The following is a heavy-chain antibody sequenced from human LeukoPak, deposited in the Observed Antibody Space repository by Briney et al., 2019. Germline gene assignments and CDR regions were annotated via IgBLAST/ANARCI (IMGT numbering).Heavy chain of an antibody. CDR2: IIPIFGTA. Sequence: ASVKVSCKASGGTFSSYAISWVRQAPGQGLEWMGGIIPIFGTANYAQKFQGRVTITADKSTSTAYMELRSLRSDDTAVYYCARDPSLNWFDPWGQGTLVTVSS. J-gene: IGHJ5*02. V-gene: IGHV1-69*06. CDR3: ARDPSLNWFDP. CDR1: GGTFSSYA.